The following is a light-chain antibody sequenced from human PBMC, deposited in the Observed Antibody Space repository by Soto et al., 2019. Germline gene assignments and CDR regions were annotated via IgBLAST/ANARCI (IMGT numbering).Light chain of an antibody. V-gene: IGLV3-21*04. J-gene: IGLJ3*02. CDR2: YDS. CDR1: NIGSKS. Sequence: SYERTQQPAVSVAPGKTARITYGGNNIGSKSVHWYQQKPGQAPVLVIYYDSDRPSGIPERFSGSNSGNTATLTISRVEAGDEADYYCQVWDSSSDHWVFGGGTKLTVL. CDR3: QVWDSSSDHWV.